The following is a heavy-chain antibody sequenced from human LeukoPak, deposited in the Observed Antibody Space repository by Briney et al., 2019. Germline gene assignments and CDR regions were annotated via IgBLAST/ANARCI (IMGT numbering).Heavy chain of an antibody. J-gene: IGHJ4*02. CDR2: LSGSGGST. CDR1: GFTSSSYA. D-gene: IGHD5-18*01. Sequence: GSLRLSCVFSGFTSSSYAMSWVRQAPGKGLEWVSSLSGSGGSTYYADSVKGRFTISRDNSKNTLYLQMNSLRVEDTAVYYCAKDPHTGYSFAYWGQGTLVTVSS. CDR3: AKDPHTGYSFAY. V-gene: IGHV3-23*01.